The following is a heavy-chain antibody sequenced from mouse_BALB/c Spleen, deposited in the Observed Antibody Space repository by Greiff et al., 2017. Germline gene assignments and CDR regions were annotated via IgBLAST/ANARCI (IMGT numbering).Heavy chain of an antibody. D-gene: IGHD1-1*01. Sequence: VQLKESGPELVKPGASVKMSCKASGYTFTSYVMHWVKQKPGQGLEWIGYINPYNDGTKYNEKFKGKATLTSDKSSSTAYMELSSLTSEDSAVYYCARSYGKDYFDYWGQGTTLTVSS. CDR1: GYTFTSYV. CDR2: INPYNDGT. V-gene: IGHV1-14*01. CDR3: ARSYGKDYFDY. J-gene: IGHJ2*01.